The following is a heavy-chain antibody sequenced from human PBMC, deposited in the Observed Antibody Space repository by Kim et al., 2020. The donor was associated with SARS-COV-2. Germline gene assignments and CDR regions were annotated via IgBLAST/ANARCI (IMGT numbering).Heavy chain of an antibody. CDR1: GYAFSTYA. CDR3: ARVAGGYSDTSGSHLDY. Sequence: ASVKVSCKASGYAFSTYALHWVRQAPGQRLEWMGWINAGNGNTRYSQKFQGRVTIGRDTSANTVYMELSSLRSEDTATFYCARVAGGYSDTSGSHLDYWGHGTLVAVSS. CDR2: INAGNGNT. D-gene: IGHD3-22*01. V-gene: IGHV1-3*01. J-gene: IGHJ4*01.